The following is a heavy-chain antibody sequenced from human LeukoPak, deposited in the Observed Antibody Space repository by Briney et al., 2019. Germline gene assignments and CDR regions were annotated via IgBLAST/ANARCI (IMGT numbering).Heavy chain of an antibody. V-gene: IGHV1-24*01. D-gene: IGHD3-10*01. J-gene: IGHJ5*02. CDR3: ATEPITMVRGVTSFDP. CDR2: FDPEDGET. CDR1: GYTLTELS. Sequence: ASVEVSCKVSGYTLTELSMHWVRQAPGKGLEWMGGFDPEDGETIYAQKFQGRVTMTEDTSTDTAYMELSSLRSEDTAVYYCATEPITMVRGVTSFDPWGQGTLVTVSS.